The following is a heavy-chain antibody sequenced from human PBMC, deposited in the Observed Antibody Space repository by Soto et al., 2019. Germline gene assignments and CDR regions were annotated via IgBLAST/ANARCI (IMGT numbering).Heavy chain of an antibody. Sequence: EMQLLESGGGLVQPGGSLRLSCAASGFTFSTYAMTWVRQAPGKGLEWVSVISGSDGSTYYADSVKGRFTISRDNSKNTLNLKKIRLRAEDTAGYYCAKVGEYGDCVDYWGQGTLVTVSS. J-gene: IGHJ4*02. CDR3: AKVGEYGDCVDY. D-gene: IGHD4-17*01. CDR1: GFTFSTYA. V-gene: IGHV3-23*01. CDR2: ISGSDGST.